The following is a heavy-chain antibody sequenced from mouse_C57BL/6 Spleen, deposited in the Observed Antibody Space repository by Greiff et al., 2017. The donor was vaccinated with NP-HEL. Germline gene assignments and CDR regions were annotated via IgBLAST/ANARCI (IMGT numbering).Heavy chain of an antibody. J-gene: IGHJ2*01. V-gene: IGHV1-59*01. CDR1: GYTFTSYW. CDR2: IDPSDSYT. CDR3: ARGITTVVYFDY. D-gene: IGHD1-1*01. Sequence: QVQLQQPGAELVRPGTSVKLSCKASGYTFTSYWMHWVKQRPGQGLEWIGVIDPSDSYTNYNQKFKGKATFTVDTSSSTAYMQLSSLTSEDSAVYYCARGITTVVYFDYWGQGTTLTVSS.